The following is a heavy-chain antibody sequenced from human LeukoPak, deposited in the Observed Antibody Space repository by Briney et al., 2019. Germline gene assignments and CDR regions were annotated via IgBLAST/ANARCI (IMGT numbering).Heavy chain of an antibody. CDR3: AKEPITVPGTFDF. V-gene: IGHV3-23*01. D-gene: IGHD6-19*01. Sequence: GGSLRLSCAASEFTFSSYAMSWVRQAPGKGLEWVSTIIGSGSITYYVDSVTGRFTISRDNSKNTLHLQMNSLRAEDTAVYYCAKEPITVPGTFDFWGQGTLVTVSS. J-gene: IGHJ4*02. CDR2: IIGSGSIT. CDR1: EFTFSSYA.